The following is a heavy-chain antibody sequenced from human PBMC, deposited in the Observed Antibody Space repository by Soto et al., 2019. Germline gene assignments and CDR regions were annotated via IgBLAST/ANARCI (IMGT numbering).Heavy chain of an antibody. CDR2: ISYDGSNK. J-gene: IGHJ4*02. V-gene: IGHV3-30*03. CDR3: ASQITIPNRAFDY. CDR1: GFTFSSYG. D-gene: IGHD3-3*01. Sequence: GGSLRLSCAASGFTFSSYGMHWVRQAPGKGLEWVAVISYDGSNKYYADSVKGRFTISRDNSKNTLYLQMNSLRAEDTAVYYCASQITIPNRAFDYWGQGTLVTVSS.